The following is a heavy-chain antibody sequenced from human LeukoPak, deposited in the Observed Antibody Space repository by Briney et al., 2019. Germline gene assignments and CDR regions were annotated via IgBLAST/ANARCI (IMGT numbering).Heavy chain of an antibody. J-gene: IGHJ6*03. Sequence: SETLSLTCTVSGGSISSSSYYWGWIRQPPGKGLEWIGSIYYSGSTYYNPSLKSRVTISIDTSKNQFSLKLNSVTAADTAVYFCARGGGLGFYYYYMDVWGKGTTVTISS. D-gene: IGHD3/OR15-3a*01. CDR1: GGSISSSSYY. CDR2: IYYSGST. V-gene: IGHV4-39*07. CDR3: ARGGGLGFYYYYMDV.